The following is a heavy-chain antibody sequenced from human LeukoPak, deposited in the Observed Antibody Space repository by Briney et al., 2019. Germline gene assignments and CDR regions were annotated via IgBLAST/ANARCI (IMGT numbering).Heavy chain of an antibody. CDR1: GGSFSGYY. CDR2: INHSGST. CDR3: ARRRLRYFDWLQGDYYYYYMDV. V-gene: IGHV4-34*01. Sequence: SETLYLTCAVYGGSFSGYYRSWIRQPPGKGLEWIGEINHSGSTNYNPSLKSRVTISVDTSKNQFSLKLSSVTAADTAVYYCARRRLRYFDWLQGDYYYYYMDVWGKGTTVTISS. J-gene: IGHJ6*03. D-gene: IGHD3-9*01.